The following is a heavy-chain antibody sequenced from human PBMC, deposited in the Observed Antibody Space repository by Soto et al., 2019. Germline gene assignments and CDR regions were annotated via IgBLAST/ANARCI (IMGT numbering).Heavy chain of an antibody. Sequence: EEQLVESGGGLVQPGGSLRLSCAASAFAFSNYWMHWVRQDPGKGLVWVSRVNNDGTDTIYADSVKGRFTISRDNAENTVYLQMSSLRADDTAVYFCARGGSNHVFGLWGQGTMVTVSS. V-gene: IGHV3-74*01. D-gene: IGHD5-12*01. CDR3: ARGGSNHVFGL. J-gene: IGHJ3*01. CDR2: VNNDGTDT. CDR1: AFAFSNYW.